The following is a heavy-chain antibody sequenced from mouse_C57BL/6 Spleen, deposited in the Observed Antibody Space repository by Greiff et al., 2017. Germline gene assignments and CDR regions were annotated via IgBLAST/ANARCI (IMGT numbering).Heavy chain of an antibody. J-gene: IGHJ2*01. CDR3: ADSSCYVSLFDY. Sequence: QVQLQQSGPELVKPGASVKISCKASGYAFSSSWLNWVKQRPGKGLEWIGRIYPGGGDTNYNGKFKGKATLTADKSSSTAYMQLSRLTSEDSAVYFCADSSCYVSLFDYWGQGTTLTVSA. V-gene: IGHV1-82*01. CDR1: GYAFSSSW. CDR2: IYPGGGDT. D-gene: IGHD3-2*02.